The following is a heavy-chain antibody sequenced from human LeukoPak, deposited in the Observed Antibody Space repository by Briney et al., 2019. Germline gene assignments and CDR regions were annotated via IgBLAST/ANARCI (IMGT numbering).Heavy chain of an antibody. D-gene: IGHD6-19*01. V-gene: IGHV3-30-3*01. CDR2: ISYDGSNK. CDR3: XXXPYSSGWPSYYYYGMDV. CDR1: GFTFSSYA. J-gene: IGHJ6*02. Sequence: PGGSLRLSCAASGFTFSSYAMHWVRQAPGKGLEWVAVISYDGSNKYYADSVKGRFTISRDNSKNTLYLQMNSLRAEDTAVYYXXXXPYSSGWPSYYYYGMDVWGQGTTVTVSS.